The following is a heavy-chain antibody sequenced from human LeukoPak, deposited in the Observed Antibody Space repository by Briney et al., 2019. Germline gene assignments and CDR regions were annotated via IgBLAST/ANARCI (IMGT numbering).Heavy chain of an antibody. V-gene: IGHV3-43*01. CDR3: AKGSGTKELVDY. D-gene: IGHD3-10*01. J-gene: IGHJ4*02. CDR2: ISWDGGST. Sequence: GGSLRLSCVASGFTFSNYWMTWVRQAPGKGLEWVSLISWDGGSTYYADSVKGRFTISRDNSKNSLYLQMNSLRTEDTALYYCAKGSGTKELVDYWGQGTLVTVSS. CDR1: GFTFSNYW.